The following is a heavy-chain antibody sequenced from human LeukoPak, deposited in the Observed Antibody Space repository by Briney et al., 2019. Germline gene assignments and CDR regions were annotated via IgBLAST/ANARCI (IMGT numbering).Heavy chain of an antibody. J-gene: IGHJ4*02. V-gene: IGHV4-39*01. CDR2: IYYSGST. CDR3: ARHSGNYDILTGYSQNYIDY. CDR1: GGSLSSSSYY. Sequence: SETLSLTCTVSGGSLSSSSYYWGWIRQPPGKGLEWIGSIYYSGSTYYNPSLKSRVTISVDTSKNQFSLKLSSVTAADTAVYYCARHSGNYDILTGYSQNYIDYWGQGTLVTVSS. D-gene: IGHD3-9*01.